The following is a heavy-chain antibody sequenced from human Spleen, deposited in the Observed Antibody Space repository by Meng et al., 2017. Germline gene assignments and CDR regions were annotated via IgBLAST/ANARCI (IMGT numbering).Heavy chain of an antibody. Sequence: QVQLQGSGPGLGKPAEPLSLPCTVSGVSIRNDYWIWIRQSPGKGLEWIAYIYDSETTNYSPSLESRVTISIDTSKNQFSLKMTSVTAADTAVYYCARGGTSSKWFDPWGQGTLVTVSS. V-gene: IGHV4-59*13. CDR2: IYDSETT. CDR1: GVSIRNDY. J-gene: IGHJ5*02. CDR3: ARGGTSSKWFDP. D-gene: IGHD2-2*01.